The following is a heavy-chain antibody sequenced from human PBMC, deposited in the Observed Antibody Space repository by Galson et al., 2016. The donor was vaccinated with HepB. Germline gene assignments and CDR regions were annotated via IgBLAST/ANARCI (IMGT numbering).Heavy chain of an antibody. J-gene: IGHJ6*02. Sequence: SLRLSCAASGFTFSHYWMYWVRQAPGKGLEWVANIKQDGSEKLYVDSVKGRFTISRDNSNNSLHLQMNSLRVEDTGVYFCARVKLAGSYYYYGLDVWGQGTTVTVS. CDR2: IKQDGSEK. CDR1: GFTFSHYW. V-gene: IGHV3-7*01. CDR3: ARVKLAGSYYYYGLDV.